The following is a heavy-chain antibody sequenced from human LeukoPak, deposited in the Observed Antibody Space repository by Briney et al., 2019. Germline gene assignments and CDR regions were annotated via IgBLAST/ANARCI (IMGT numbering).Heavy chain of an antibody. D-gene: IGHD2-15*01. Sequence: SETLSLTCAVYGGSFSGYYWSWIRQPPGKGLEWIGEINHSGSTNYNPSLKSRVTISVDTSKNQFSLKLSSVTAADTAVYYCARRARVVVAATEYNWFDPWGQGTLVTVSS. V-gene: IGHV4-34*01. CDR1: GGSFSGYY. J-gene: IGHJ5*02. CDR2: INHSGST. CDR3: ARRARVVVAATEYNWFDP.